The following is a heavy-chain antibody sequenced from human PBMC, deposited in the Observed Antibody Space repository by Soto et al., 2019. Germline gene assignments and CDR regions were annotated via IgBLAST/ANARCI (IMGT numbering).Heavy chain of an antibody. CDR2: ISGSGGST. CDR1: GFTFSSYA. J-gene: IGHJ5*02. D-gene: IGHD2-15*01. CDR3: AKGYHHCRGGSCYFGWFDP. Sequence: EVQLLESGGGLVQPGGSLRLSCAASGFTFSSYAMSWVRQAPGKGLEWVSAISGSGGSTYYADSVKGRFTISRDNSKNTLYLQMNSLRAEDTAVYYCAKGYHHCRGGSCYFGWFDPWGQGTLVTVSS. V-gene: IGHV3-23*01.